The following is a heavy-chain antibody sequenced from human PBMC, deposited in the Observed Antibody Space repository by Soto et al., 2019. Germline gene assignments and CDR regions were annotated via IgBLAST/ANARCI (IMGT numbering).Heavy chain of an antibody. CDR1: GFTFSSYA. V-gene: IGHV3-23*01. CDR3: ARFFGSGFDY. J-gene: IGHJ4*02. D-gene: IGHD6-19*01. Sequence: GGSLRLSCTASGFTFSSYAMSWVRQAPGKGLEWVSAISGSGGNTYYADSVKGRFTISRDNSKNTLYLQMDSLRNEDTAVYYCARFFGSGFDYWGQGTLVTVSS. CDR2: ISGSGGNT.